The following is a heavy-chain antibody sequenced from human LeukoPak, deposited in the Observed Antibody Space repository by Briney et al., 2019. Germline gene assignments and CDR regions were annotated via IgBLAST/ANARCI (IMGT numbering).Heavy chain of an antibody. CDR1: GFTFYNYG. Sequence: GGSLRLPCAASGFTFYNYGMNWVRQAPGKGLEWVAFIRHDATTKYYVDSVKGRFIISRDNSKNTLYLQMNSLRAEDTAVYYCARRHSSSPNYYYYMDVWGKGTTVTVSS. J-gene: IGHJ6*03. V-gene: IGHV3-30*02. D-gene: IGHD6-6*01. CDR2: IRHDATTK. CDR3: ARRHSSSPNYYYYMDV.